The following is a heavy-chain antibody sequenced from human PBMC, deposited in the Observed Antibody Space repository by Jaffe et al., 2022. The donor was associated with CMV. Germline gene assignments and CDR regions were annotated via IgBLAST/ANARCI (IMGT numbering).Heavy chain of an antibody. CDR2: IKQDGSEK. CDR3: ARDQDSGSYSGLVGY. CDR1: GFTFSSYW. J-gene: IGHJ4*02. D-gene: IGHD1-26*01. Sequence: EVQLVESGGGLVQPGGSLRLSCAASGFTFSSYWMSWVRQAPGKGLEWVANIKQDGSEKYYVDSVKGRFTISRDNAKNSLYLQMNSLRAEDTAVYYCARDQDSGSYSGLVGYWGQGTLVTVSS. V-gene: IGHV3-7*01.